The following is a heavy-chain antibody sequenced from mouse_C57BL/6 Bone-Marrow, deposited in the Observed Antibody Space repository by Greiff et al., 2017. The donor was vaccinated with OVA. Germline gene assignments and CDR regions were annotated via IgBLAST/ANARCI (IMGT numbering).Heavy chain of an antibody. CDR2: ISTCGYYV. CDR1: GFTFSSYA. J-gene: IGHJ4*01. Sequence: EVNVVEAGEGLVKPGGSLKLSCAASGFTFSSYAMSWVRQTPYQSLEWVAYISTCGYYVYYADTVKGRFTNSRGNARNPLCLQMCSLKSEDTAMCYCTRVGYWGQGTSITVSS. V-gene: IGHV5-9-1*02. CDR3: TRVGY.